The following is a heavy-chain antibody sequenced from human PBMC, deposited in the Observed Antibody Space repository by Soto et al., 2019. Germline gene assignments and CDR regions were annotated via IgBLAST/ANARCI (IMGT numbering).Heavy chain of an antibody. CDR1: GGTFSSYT. J-gene: IGHJ5*02. CDR3: AGGYPYCSGGSCYLGFDP. D-gene: IGHD2-15*01. V-gene: IGHV1-69*02. CDR2: IIPILGIA. Sequence: QVQLVQSGAEVKKPGSSVKVSCKASGGTFSSYTISWVRQAPGQGLEWMGRIIPILGIANYAQRFQGRVTITADKSTSTAYMEQSSLRSEDTAVYYCAGGYPYCSGGSCYLGFDPWGQGTLVTVSS.